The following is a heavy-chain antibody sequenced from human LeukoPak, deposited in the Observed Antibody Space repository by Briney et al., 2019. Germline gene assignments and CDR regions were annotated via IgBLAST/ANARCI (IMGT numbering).Heavy chain of an antibody. V-gene: IGHV4-34*01. Sequence: PSETLSLTCAVYGGSFSGYYWSWIRQPPGKGLEWIGEINHRGSTNYNPSLKSRVTISVDTSKNQFSLKLSSVTAADTAVYYCARAPYYCSGGSCYSGGADYWGQGTLVTVSS. J-gene: IGHJ4*02. CDR1: GGSFSGYY. D-gene: IGHD2-15*01. CDR2: INHRGST. CDR3: ARAPYYCSGGSCYSGGADY.